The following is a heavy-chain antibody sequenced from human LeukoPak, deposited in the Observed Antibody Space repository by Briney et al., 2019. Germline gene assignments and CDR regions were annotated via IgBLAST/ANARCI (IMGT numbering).Heavy chain of an antibody. CDR2: IYDSGST. CDR1: GFTFSSYE. V-gene: IGHV4-59*01. Sequence: LRLSCAASGFTFSSYEMNWVRQAPGKGLEWIGYIYDSGSTNYNPSPKRRVTISVDTSKNQYSLKLNCVTAADTAVYYCARVGRRPQLPGFDQWGQGTLVTVSS. J-gene: IGHJ4*02. CDR3: ARVGRRPQLPGFDQ. D-gene: IGHD2-2*01.